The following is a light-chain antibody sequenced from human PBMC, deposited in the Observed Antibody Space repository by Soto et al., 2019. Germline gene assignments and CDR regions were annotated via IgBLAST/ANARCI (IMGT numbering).Light chain of an antibody. CDR2: DVS. CDR1: SSDVGGYNY. J-gene: IGLJ1*01. Sequence: QSFLTQPRSVSGSPGQSVTISCAGTSSDVGGYNYVSWYQQHPGKAPKLMIYDVSKRPSGVPDRFSGSKSGNTASLTISGLQAEDEADYYCCSYAGSYTFLFGTGTKVTVL. V-gene: IGLV2-11*01. CDR3: CSYAGSYTFL.